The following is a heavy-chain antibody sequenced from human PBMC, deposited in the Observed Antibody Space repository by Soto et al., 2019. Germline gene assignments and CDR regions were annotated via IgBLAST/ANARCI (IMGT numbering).Heavy chain of an antibody. J-gene: IGHJ4*02. CDR1: EFTFGTYW. V-gene: IGHV3-7*01. Sequence: EVQLLESGGDLVQPGGSLRLSCAASEFTFGTYWMSWVRQAPGKGLEWVANIKQDGSEKYYVDSVKGRFTISRDNAKNSLYLEMNSLRVEDTAMYYCARDKFFDYCGQGTLVTVSS. CDR2: IKQDGSEK. CDR3: ARDKFFDY.